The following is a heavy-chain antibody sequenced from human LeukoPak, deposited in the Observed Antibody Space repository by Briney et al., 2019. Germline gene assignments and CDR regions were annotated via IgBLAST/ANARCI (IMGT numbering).Heavy chain of an antibody. V-gene: IGHV4-61*02. CDR1: GGSISSGSYY. Sequence: SETLSLTCTVSGGSISSGSYYWSWIRQPAGKGLEWIGRIYTSGSTNYNPSLKSRVTISLDTSKNQFSLKLSSVTAADTAVYYCARASYAYCGGDCYFYWGQGTLVTVSS. CDR3: ARASYAYCGGDCYFY. D-gene: IGHD2-21*02. CDR2: IYTSGST. J-gene: IGHJ4*02.